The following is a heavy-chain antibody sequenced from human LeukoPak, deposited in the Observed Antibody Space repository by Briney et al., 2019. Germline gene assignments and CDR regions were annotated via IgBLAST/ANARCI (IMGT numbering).Heavy chain of an antibody. D-gene: IGHD5/OR15-5a*01. CDR1: GYTFTGFY. J-gene: IGHJ3*02. CDR2: INTNTGNP. CDR3: ARDLRGDAFDI. V-gene: IGHV7-4-1*02. Sequence: ASVKVSCTASGYTFTGFYIHWVRQAPGQGLELMGWINTNTGNPTYAQGFTGRFVFSLDTSVSTAYLQISSLKAEDTAVYYCARDLRGDAFDIWGQGTMVTVSS.